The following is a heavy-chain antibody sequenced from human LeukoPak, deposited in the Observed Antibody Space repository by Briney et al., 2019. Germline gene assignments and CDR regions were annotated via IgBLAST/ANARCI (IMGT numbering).Heavy chain of an antibody. J-gene: IGHJ5*02. V-gene: IGHV3-30*03. D-gene: IGHD6-13*01. CDR1: GFTFSSYW. Sequence: PGGSLRLSCAASGFTFSSYWMHWVRQAPGKGLEWVAMISLDGTNRNYADSVEGRFTISRDNSKNTLYLQMSSVRPEDTAFYYCARSYSTSWYSTDWFDPWGQGTLVTVSS. CDR3: ARSYSTSWYSTDWFDP. CDR2: ISLDGTNR.